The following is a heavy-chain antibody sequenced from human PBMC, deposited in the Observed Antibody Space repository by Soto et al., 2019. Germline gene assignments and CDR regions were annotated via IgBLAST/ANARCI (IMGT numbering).Heavy chain of an antibody. V-gene: IGHV3-30*16. Sequence: GGTLRLSWAVSRIRLSRYAMHWVRQLPVQELKWVAVISYNGSNKYYADSVKCRFTISRDNSQKRLYMLLKSLRGEDRTVYYCARVFPGPNGSGWSCIDFWGTGTTGTFST. CDR2: ISYNGSNK. D-gene: IGHD3-10*01. CDR3: ARVFPGPNGSGWSCIDF. CDR1: RIRLSRYA. J-gene: IGHJ6*04.